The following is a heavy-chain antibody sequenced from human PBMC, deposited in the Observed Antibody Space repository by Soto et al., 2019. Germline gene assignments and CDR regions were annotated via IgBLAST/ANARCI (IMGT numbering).Heavy chain of an antibody. D-gene: IGHD2-15*01. V-gene: IGHV4-30-4*01. CDR1: GGSISSGDYY. J-gene: IGHJ4*02. CDR2: LYYSGST. Sequence: QVQLQESGPGLVKPSQTLSLTCTVSGGSISSGDYYWSWIRQPPGKGLEWIGYLYYSGSTYSNPSLKSRVTISVDTSKNQFSLKLSSVTAADTAVYYWARTPDCSGGSCYSYYFDYWGQGTLVTVSS. CDR3: ARTPDCSGGSCYSYYFDY.